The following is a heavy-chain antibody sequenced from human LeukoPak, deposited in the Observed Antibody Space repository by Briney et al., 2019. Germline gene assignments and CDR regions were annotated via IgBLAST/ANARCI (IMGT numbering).Heavy chain of an antibody. CDR3: AGTLDCGGDCYPHSFAY. CDR2: IYYSGST. D-gene: IGHD2-21*02. J-gene: IGHJ4*02. V-gene: IGHV4-59*08. CDR1: GGSISSYY. Sequence: PSETLSLTCTVSGGSISSYYWSWIRQPPGKGLEWIGYIYYSGSTNYNPSLKSRVTISVDTSKNQFSLKLSSVTAADTAVYYCAGTLDCGGDCYPHSFAYWGQGTLVTVSS.